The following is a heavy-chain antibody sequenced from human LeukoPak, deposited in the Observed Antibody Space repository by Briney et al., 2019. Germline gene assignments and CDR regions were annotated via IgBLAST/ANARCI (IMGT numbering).Heavy chain of an antibody. Sequence: GGSLRLSCAASGFTFSSYWMNWVRQAPGKGLEWVGKKKEDGSEKYYVDSVKGRLTISRDNAKNSLYLQMNSLRAEDTAVYYCAKDLRYCSGGSCYWGQGTLGTGSS. CDR3: AKDLRYCSGGSCY. CDR1: GFTFSSYW. V-gene: IGHV3-7*03. D-gene: IGHD2-15*01. CDR2: KKEDGSEK. J-gene: IGHJ4*02.